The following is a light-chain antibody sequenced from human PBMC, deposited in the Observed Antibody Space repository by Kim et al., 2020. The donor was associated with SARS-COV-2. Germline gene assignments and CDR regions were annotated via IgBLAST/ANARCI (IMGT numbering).Light chain of an antibody. V-gene: IGKV1-27*01. CDR2: AAS. CDR3: QNYNRAPYT. Sequence: GDKVTITCPARRDSYYYLAWFQQKPGKAPRLLVYAASAWQSGVPARFSGSGSGTDFTLTISSLQPEDFATYYCQNYNRAPYTFGQGTKLEI. J-gene: IGKJ2*01. CDR1: RDSYYY.